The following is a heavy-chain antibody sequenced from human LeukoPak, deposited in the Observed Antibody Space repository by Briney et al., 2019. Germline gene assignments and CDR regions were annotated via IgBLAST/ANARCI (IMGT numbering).Heavy chain of an antibody. CDR3: AGRDFDY. CDR1: GGSISSYY. V-gene: IGHV4-59*08. D-gene: IGHD3-10*01. J-gene: IGHJ4*02. Sequence: PSETLSLTCTVSGGSISSYYWSWIRQPPGKGLEWIGYIYYSGSTNYNPSLKSRVTISVDTSKNQFSLKLSSVTAADTAVYYCAGRDFDYWGQGTLVTVSS. CDR2: IYYSGST.